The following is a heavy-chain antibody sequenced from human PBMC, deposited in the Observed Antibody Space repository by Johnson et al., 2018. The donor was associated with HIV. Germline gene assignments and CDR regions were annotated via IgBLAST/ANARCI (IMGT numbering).Heavy chain of an antibody. CDR1: GFTV. CDR3: ARGRVSMKVVDLRGGGFDF. D-gene: IGHD3-22*01. J-gene: IGHJ3*01. Sequence: VQLVESGGGLIQPGGSLGLSCVASGFTVRKGLEWVSVIYSGGSTYYADSVKGRFTISRDNAKNSLYLQMNSLRAEDTAVYYCARGRVSMKVVDLRGGGFDFWGQGTKVTVSS. CDR2: IYSGGST. V-gene: IGHV3-53*01.